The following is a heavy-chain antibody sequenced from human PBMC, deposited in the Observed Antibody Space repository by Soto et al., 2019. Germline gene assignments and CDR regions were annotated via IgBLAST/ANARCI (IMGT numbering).Heavy chain of an antibody. V-gene: IGHV1-2*02. Sequence: ASVKVSCKASGYTFTGYYMHWVRQAPGQGLEWMGWINPNSGGTNYAQKFQGRVTMTRDTSISTAYMELSRLRSDDTAVYYCARDQGIAVAGTSATSYYYRMDVWGQGTTVTVSS. J-gene: IGHJ6*02. D-gene: IGHD6-19*01. CDR2: INPNSGGT. CDR1: GYTFTGYY. CDR3: ARDQGIAVAGTSATSYYYRMDV.